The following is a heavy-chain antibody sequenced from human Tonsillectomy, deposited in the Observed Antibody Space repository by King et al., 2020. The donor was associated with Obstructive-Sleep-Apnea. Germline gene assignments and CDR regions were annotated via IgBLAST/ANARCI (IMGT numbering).Heavy chain of an antibody. CDR1: GYSISSNNW. J-gene: IGHJ4*02. D-gene: IGHD3-10*01. V-gene: IGHV4-28*01. CDR3: ARYMVRKFITSGGGGLDY. Sequence: QLQESGPGLVKPSDTLSLTCAVSGYSISSNNWWGWIRQPPGKGLEWIGYIYYSGSTYYNPSLKSRVTMSVDTSKNQFSLKLSSVTAVDSAMYYCARYMVRKFITSGGGGLDYWGQGTLVTVSS. CDR2: IYYSGST.